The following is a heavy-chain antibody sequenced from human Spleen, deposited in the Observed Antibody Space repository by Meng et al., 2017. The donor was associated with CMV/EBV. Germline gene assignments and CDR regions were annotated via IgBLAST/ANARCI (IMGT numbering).Heavy chain of an antibody. V-gene: IGHV1-69*05. CDR2: IIPIFGTA. CDR3: ARKGDYYDSSDYETPYDAFDI. Sequence: SVKVSCKASGGTFSSYAISWVRQAPGQGLEWMGGIIPIFGTANYAQKFQGRVTITTDESTSTAYMELSSLRSEDTAVYYCARKGDYYDSSDYETPYDAFDIWGQGTMVTVSS. CDR1: GGTFSSYA. J-gene: IGHJ3*02. D-gene: IGHD3-22*01.